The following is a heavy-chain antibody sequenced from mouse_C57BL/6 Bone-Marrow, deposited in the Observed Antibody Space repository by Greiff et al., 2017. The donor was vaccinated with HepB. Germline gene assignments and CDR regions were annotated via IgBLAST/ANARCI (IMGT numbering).Heavy chain of an antibody. D-gene: IGHD2-4*01. Sequence: QVQLQQSGAELVKPGASVKLSCKASGYTFTEYTIHWVKQRSGQGLEWIGWFYPGSGSLKYNEKFKDKATLTADKSSSTVYMELSRLTSEDSAVDFGARQTDYDGGYYAMDYWGQGTSVTVSS. J-gene: IGHJ4*01. V-gene: IGHV1-62-2*01. CDR2: FYPGSGSL. CDR3: ARQTDYDGGYYAMDY. CDR1: GYTFTEYT.